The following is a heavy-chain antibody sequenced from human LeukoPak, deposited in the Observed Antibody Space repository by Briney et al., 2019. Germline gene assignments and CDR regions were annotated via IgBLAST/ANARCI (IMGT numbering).Heavy chain of an antibody. Sequence: GGSLRLSCAASGFTVSSNYMSWVRQAPGKGLEWVSVIYSGGSTYYADSVKGRFTISRDNSKNTLYLQMNSLRAEDTAVYSCASIAAAGTAFWFDPWGQGTLVTVSS. J-gene: IGHJ5*02. D-gene: IGHD6-13*01. CDR2: IYSGGST. CDR3: ASIAAAGTAFWFDP. CDR1: GFTVSSNY. V-gene: IGHV3-66*02.